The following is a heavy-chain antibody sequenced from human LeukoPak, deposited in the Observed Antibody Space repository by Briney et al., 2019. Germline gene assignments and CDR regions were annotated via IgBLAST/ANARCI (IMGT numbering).Heavy chain of an antibody. D-gene: IGHD3-9*01. CDR3: AKCARVDWLPIDY. Sequence: GGSLRLSCAASVFTVSSNYMSWVRQAPGKGLEWVSIIYSGGSTYYADSVKGRFTISRDNSKNTLYLQMKSLRAEDTAVYYCAKCARVDWLPIDYWGQGTLVTVSS. V-gene: IGHV3-66*01. CDR1: VFTVSSNY. J-gene: IGHJ4*02. CDR2: IYSGGST.